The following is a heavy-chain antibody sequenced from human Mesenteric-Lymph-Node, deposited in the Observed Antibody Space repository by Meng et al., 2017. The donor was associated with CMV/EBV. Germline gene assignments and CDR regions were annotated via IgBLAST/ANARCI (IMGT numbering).Heavy chain of an antibody. Sequence: GESLKISCTASGFTFRSYGMHWVRQAPGKGLEWVTFIQLVGNNKYYADSVKGRFTVSKDNAKNSLYLHMNSLRAEDSGVYYCFMSPGHWGQGTLVTVSS. CDR3: FMSPGH. CDR2: IQLVGNNK. V-gene: IGHV3-30*02. J-gene: IGHJ4*02. D-gene: IGHD3-10*02. CDR1: GFTFRSYG.